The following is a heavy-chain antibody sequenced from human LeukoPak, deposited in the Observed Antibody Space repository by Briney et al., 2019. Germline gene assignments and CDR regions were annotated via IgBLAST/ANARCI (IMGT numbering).Heavy chain of an antibody. D-gene: IGHD4-17*01. Sequence: GGSLRLSCAASGFTFSSYAMSRVRQAPGKGLEWVSAISGSGVYTYYVDSVKGRFTISRDSSKNTLFLQMNSLRAEDTAVYYCAKDRSGYGDYGFDYWGQGTLVTVSS. J-gene: IGHJ4*02. CDR1: GFTFSSYA. CDR3: AKDRSGYGDYGFDY. CDR2: ISGSGVYT. V-gene: IGHV3-23*01.